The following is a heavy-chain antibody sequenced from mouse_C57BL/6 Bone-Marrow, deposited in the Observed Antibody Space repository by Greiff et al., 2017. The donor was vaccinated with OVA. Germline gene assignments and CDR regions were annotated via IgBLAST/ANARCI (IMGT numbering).Heavy chain of an antibody. Sequence: QVQLQQSGAELVRPGTSVKVSCKASGYAFTNYLIEWVKQRPGQGLEWIGVINPGSGGTNYNEKFKGKATLTADKSSSTAYMQLSSLTSEDSAVYFCAERGLDYWGQETSVTVSS. J-gene: IGHJ4*01. CDR1: GYAFTNYL. CDR3: AERGLDY. V-gene: IGHV1-54*01. CDR2: INPGSGGT. D-gene: IGHD3-1*01.